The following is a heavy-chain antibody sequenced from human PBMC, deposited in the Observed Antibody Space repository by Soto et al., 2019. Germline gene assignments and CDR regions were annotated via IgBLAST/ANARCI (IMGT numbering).Heavy chain of an antibody. CDR1: GYTFTSYY. D-gene: IGHD2-2*01. J-gene: IGHJ5*02. V-gene: IGHV1-46*03. CDR2: INPSGGST. CDR3: ARDAFVVAPAAMPVLSNWFDP. Sequence: ASVKVSCKASGYTFTSYYMHWVRQAPGQGLEWMGIINPSGGSTSYAQKFQGRVTMTRDTSTSTVYMELSSLRSEDTAVYYCARDAFVVAPAAMPVLSNWFDPWGQGTLVTVSS.